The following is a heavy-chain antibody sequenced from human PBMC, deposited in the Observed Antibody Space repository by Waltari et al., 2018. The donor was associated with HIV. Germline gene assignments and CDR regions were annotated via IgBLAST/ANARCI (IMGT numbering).Heavy chain of an antibody. CDR1: GGSFSGYY. D-gene: IGHD4-17*01. CDR3: ARHGNYGDYVFDP. V-gene: IGHV4-34*01. Sequence: QVQLQQWGAGLLKPSETLSLTCAVYGGSFSGYYWSWIRQPPGKGLEWLGEINNSGSTNYNPSLKSRVTISVDTSKNQVSLTLSSVTAADTAVYYCARHGNYGDYVFDPWGQGTLVTVSS. CDR2: INNSGST. J-gene: IGHJ5*02.